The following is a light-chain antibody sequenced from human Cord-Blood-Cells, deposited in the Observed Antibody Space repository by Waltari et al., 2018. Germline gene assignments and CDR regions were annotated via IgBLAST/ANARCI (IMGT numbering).Light chain of an antibody. J-gene: IGLJ3*02. CDR3: LLSYSGAWV. CDR2: DTS. V-gene: IGLV7-46*01. Sequence: QAVVTQEPSLTVSPGGTVTLTCRSSTGAVTSGHYPYWFPQKPAQAPRTLIYDTSNKHSWTPARFSGSLLGGKAALTLSGAQPEDEAEYYCLLSYSGAWVFGGGTKLTVL. CDR1: TGAVTSGHY.